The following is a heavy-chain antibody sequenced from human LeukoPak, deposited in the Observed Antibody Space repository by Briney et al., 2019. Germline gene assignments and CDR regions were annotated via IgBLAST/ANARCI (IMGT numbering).Heavy chain of an antibody. D-gene: IGHD2-2*01. CDR3: ARVGGDIVVVPADLDY. V-gene: IGHV3-7*01. CDR2: IKQDGSEK. Sequence: GGSLRLSCAASGFTFSSYWMSWVRQAPGKGLEWVANIKQDGSEKYYVDSVKGRFTISRDNAKNSLYLQMNSLRAEDTAVYYCARVGGDIVVVPADLDYWGQGTLVTVSS. CDR1: GFTFSSYW. J-gene: IGHJ4*02.